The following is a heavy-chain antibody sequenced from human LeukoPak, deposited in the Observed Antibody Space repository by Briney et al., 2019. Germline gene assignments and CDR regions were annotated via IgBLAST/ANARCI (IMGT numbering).Heavy chain of an antibody. V-gene: IGHV3-9*01. Sequence: PGRSLRLSCAASGFTFDDYAMHWVRQAPGKGLEWVSGISWNSGSIGYADSVKGRFTISRDNAKNSLYLQMNSLRAEDTALYYFAKADIAVALRRGYYFDYWGQGTLVTVSS. D-gene: IGHD6-19*01. CDR1: GFTFDDYA. CDR2: ISWNSGSI. J-gene: IGHJ4*02. CDR3: AKADIAVALRRGYYFDY.